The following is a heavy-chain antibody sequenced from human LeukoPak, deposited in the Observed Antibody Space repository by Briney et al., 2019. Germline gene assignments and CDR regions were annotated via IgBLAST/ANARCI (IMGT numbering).Heavy chain of an antibody. CDR3: ARAPPHHYFDY. CDR1: GFTVSSNY. J-gene: IGHJ4*02. Sequence: GGSLRLSCAASGFTVSSNYMSWVRQAPGKGLEWVSVIYSGGSTYYADSVKGRFTISRDNSKNTLYLQMNSLRAEDTAVYYCARAPPHHYFDYWGQGTLVTVSS. CDR2: IYSGGST. V-gene: IGHV3-66*01.